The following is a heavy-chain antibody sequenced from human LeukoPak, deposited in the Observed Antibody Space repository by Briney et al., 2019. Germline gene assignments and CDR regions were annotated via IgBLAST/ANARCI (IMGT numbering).Heavy chain of an antibody. CDR3: ARDVENYDFWSGIDY. D-gene: IGHD3-3*01. J-gene: IGHJ4*02. CDR1: GYTFTSYY. Sequence: ASVKVSCKASGYTFTSYYMHWVRQAPGQGLEWVGIINPSGGSTSYAQKFQGKVTMTRDTSTSTVYMELSSLRSEDTAVYYCARDVENYDFWSGIDYWGQGTLVTVSS. CDR2: INPSGGST. V-gene: IGHV1-46*01.